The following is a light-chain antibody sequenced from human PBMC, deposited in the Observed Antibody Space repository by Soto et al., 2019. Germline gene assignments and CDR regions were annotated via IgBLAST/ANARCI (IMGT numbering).Light chain of an antibody. J-gene: IGLJ3*02. CDR3: SSYAASNKFYFV. V-gene: IGLV2-8*01. CDR2: EVT. Sequence: QSALTQPPSASGSPGQSVTISCTGTSSDVGGYNYVSWYQQYPGRAPKLMIYEVTKRPSGVPDRFSGSKSGNTASLTVSGLQAEDEADYYGSSYAASNKFYFVFGGGTQLTVL. CDR1: SSDVGGYNY.